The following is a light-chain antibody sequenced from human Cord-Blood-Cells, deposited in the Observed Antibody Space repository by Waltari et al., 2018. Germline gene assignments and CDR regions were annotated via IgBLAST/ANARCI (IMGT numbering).Light chain of an antibody. CDR1: SSDVGSYNL. V-gene: IGLV2-23*01. Sequence: QSALTPPAPVSGSPGQSITISCPRTSSDVGSYNLVSWYQQHPGQAPKLMIYEGSKRPSGVSNRFSGSKSGNTASLTIAGLQAEDEGDYDRCSYAGSSTWVFGGGTKLTVL. CDR2: EGS. CDR3: CSYAGSSTWV. J-gene: IGLJ3*02.